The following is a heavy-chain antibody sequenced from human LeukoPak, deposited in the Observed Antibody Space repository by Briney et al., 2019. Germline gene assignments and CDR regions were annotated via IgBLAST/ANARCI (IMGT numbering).Heavy chain of an antibody. J-gene: IGHJ4*02. D-gene: IGHD3-22*01. Sequence: SETLSLTCTVSGGSISSGDYYWSWIRQPPGKGLEWIGYIYYSGSTYYNPSLKSRVTISVDTSKNQFSLKLSSVTAADTAVYYCARETYYDSSGYYIIDYWGQETLVTVSS. CDR1: GGSISSGDYY. V-gene: IGHV4-30-4*08. CDR3: ARETYYDSSGYYIIDY. CDR2: IYYSGST.